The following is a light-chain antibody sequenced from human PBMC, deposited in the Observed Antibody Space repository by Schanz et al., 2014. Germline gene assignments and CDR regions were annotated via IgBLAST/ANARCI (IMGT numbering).Light chain of an antibody. CDR1: SDDVGGYRF. J-gene: IGLJ2*01. V-gene: IGLV2-14*03. Sequence: QSALTQPASVSGSPGQSITISCTGTSDDVGGYRFVSWYQQHPGKVPKLMIYDVYNRPSGVSNRFSGSKSGNTASLTISGLQAEDEADYYCSSYSSGTTLVIFGGGTKLTVL. CDR3: SSYSSGTTLVI. CDR2: DVY.